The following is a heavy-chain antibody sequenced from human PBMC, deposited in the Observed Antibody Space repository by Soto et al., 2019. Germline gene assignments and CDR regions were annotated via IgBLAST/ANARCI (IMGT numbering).Heavy chain of an antibody. CDR2: ISGGGDRT. V-gene: IGHV3-23*01. D-gene: IGHD3-16*01. CDR3: ARKVLGSTCRSDWWYFDL. J-gene: IGHJ2*01. Sequence: EVQLLESGGGLVQPGGSLRLSCVGSGFTFINYAMNWVRQTPGKGLEWVSGISGGGDRTFDADSVKGRFTISRDNSKNTVNLQMNSLRADDTAVYYCARKVLGSTCRSDWWYFDLWGRGTLVTVSS. CDR1: GFTFINYA.